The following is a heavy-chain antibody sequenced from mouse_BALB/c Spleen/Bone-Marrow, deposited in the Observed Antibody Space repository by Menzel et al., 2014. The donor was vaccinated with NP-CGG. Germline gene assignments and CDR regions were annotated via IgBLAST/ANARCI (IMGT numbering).Heavy chain of an antibody. Sequence: DVHLVESGGGLVKPGGSLKLSCAASGFTFSSYAMSWVRQTPEKRLEWVATISSGGSYTYYPDSVKGRFTISRDNAKNTLYLQMSSLRSEDTAMYYCARHITTVVADYWGQGTTLTVSP. J-gene: IGHJ2*01. D-gene: IGHD1-1*01. CDR2: ISSGGSYT. V-gene: IGHV5-9-3*01. CDR3: ARHITTVVADY. CDR1: GFTFSSYA.